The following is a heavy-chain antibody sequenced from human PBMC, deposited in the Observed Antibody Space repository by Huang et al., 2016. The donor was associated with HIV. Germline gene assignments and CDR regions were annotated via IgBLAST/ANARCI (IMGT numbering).Heavy chain of an antibody. CDR1: GGTFSSCG. CDR2: IIPSFGTP. Sequence: QVQLVQSGAEVKKPGSSVKVSCRASGGTFSSCGISWVRQAPGQGLEWMGGIIPSFGTPNYAQKFQGRVTITADESTSTAYMELSSLRSEDTAVYYCARWEAAADNNWFDPWGQGTLVTVSS. D-gene: IGHD6-13*01. J-gene: IGHJ5*02. CDR3: ARWEAAADNNWFDP. V-gene: IGHV1-69*01.